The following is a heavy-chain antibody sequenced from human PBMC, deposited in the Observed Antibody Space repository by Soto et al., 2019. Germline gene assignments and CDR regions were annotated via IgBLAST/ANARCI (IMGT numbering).Heavy chain of an antibody. CDR2: IRGSGGST. D-gene: IGHD3-3*01. V-gene: IGHV3-23*01. Sequence: PGGSLRLSCAASRFTFSNYAMSWVRQAPGKGLEWVSTIRGSGGSTYYVDSVKGRFTISRDNSKNTLYLQMNSLRAEDTAVYYCASILRYYNMDVWGQGTTVTVSS. J-gene: IGHJ6*02. CDR1: RFTFSNYA. CDR3: ASILRYYNMDV.